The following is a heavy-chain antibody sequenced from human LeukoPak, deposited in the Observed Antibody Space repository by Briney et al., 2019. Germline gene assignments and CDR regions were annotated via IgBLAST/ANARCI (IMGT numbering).Heavy chain of an antibody. CDR3: EKDRRKRDLFYCFDY. J-gene: IGHJ4*02. V-gene: IGHV3-23*01. D-gene: IGHD2-21*01. CDR1: GFTFISSA. CDR2: ISGSGGST. Sequence: PGGSLRLSCAASGFTFISSAMSCVLQAPGKGLEWVSAISGSGGSTYYADSVKGRFTISRDNSKNTLYLQMNSLRAEDTAVYYCEKDRRKRDLFYCFDYWGQGTLVTVSS.